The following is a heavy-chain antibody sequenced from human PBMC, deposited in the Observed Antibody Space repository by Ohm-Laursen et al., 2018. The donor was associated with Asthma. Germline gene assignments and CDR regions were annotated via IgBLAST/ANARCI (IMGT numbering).Heavy chain of an antibody. CDR1: GFAFRTYG. Sequence: SLRLSCSASGFAFRTYGLHWVRQAPGKGLEWVAVISYHGSNQFNTNSVMGRFTISRDDSKNTLYLQMNSLRPEDTAVYYCAKDFYAGSPPPKNFGFWGQGTLVTVSS. CDR3: AKDFYAGSPPPKNFGF. D-gene: IGHD2/OR15-2a*01. CDR2: ISYHGSNQ. V-gene: IGHV3-30*18. J-gene: IGHJ4*02.